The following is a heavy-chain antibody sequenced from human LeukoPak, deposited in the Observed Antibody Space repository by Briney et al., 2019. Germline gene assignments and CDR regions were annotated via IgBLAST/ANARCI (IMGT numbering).Heavy chain of an antibody. CDR2: ISSSSSYI. D-gene: IGHD6-25*01. Sequence: PGGSLRLSCAASGFTFSSYSMNWVRQAPGKGLEWVSSISSSSSYIYYADSVKGRFTISRDNAKNSLYLQMNSLRAEDTAVYYCARADSSGRGAFDIWAQGTMVTVSS. CDR1: GFTFSSYS. J-gene: IGHJ3*02. V-gene: IGHV3-21*01. CDR3: ARADSSGRGAFDI.